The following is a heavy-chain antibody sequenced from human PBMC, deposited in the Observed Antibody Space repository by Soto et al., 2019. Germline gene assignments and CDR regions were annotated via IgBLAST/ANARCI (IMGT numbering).Heavy chain of an antibody. Sequence: ASVKVSCKASGDTFTGYYMHWVRQAPGQGLEWMGWINSNSGGTNYAQKFQGRVTTTRGTSISTAYMELSRLRSDDTAVYYCARASAHYYDSSGDYFQHWGQGTLVTVSS. CDR1: GDTFTGYY. CDR3: ARASAHYYDSSGDYFQH. V-gene: IGHV1-2*02. D-gene: IGHD3-22*01. CDR2: INSNSGGT. J-gene: IGHJ1*01.